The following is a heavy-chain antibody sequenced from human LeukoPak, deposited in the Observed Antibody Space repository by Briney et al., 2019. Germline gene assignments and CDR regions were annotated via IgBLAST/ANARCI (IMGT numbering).Heavy chain of an antibody. CDR3: ARVPLLGYCSGGSCYRFDF. J-gene: IGHJ4*02. V-gene: IGHV1-8*02. CDR1: RNTFTSYD. Sequence: ASVKVSCKASRNTFTSYDINWVRQVPGQGLEWMGWMNPNSGNTGYAQKFQGRVTMTRDTSISTAYMELTRLRSEDTAVYYCARVPLLGYCSGGSCYRFDFWGQGALVTVSS. D-gene: IGHD2-15*01. CDR2: MNPNSGNT.